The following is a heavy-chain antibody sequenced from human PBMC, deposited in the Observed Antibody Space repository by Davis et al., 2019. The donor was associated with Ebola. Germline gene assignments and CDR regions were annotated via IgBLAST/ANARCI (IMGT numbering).Heavy chain of an antibody. CDR3: ARVDSSGWYGGGNWFDP. CDR1: GGSFSGYY. D-gene: IGHD6-19*01. CDR2: INHSGST. Sequence: GSLRLSCAVYGGSFSGYYWSWIRQPPGKGLEWIGEINHSGSTNYNPSLKSRVTISVDTSKNQFSLKLSSVTAADTAVYYCARVDSSGWYGGGNWFDPWGQGTLVTVSS. J-gene: IGHJ5*02. V-gene: IGHV4-34*01.